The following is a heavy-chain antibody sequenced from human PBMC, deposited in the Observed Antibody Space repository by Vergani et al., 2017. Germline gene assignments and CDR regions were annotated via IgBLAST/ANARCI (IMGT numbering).Heavy chain of an antibody. CDR1: GFTFSSYA. CDR3: AKDGEDSYGYDY. J-gene: IGHJ4*02. Sequence: EVQLLESGGGLVQPGGSLRLSCAASGFTFSSYAMSWVRQAPGKGLEWVSAISGSGGSTYYADSVKGLFTISRDNSKNTLYLQMNSLRAEDTAVYYCAKDGEDSYGYDYWGQGTLVTVSS. V-gene: IGHV3-23*01. CDR2: ISGSGGST. D-gene: IGHD5-18*01.